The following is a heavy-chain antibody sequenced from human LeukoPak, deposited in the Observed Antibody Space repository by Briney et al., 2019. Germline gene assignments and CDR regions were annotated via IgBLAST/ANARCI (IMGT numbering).Heavy chain of an antibody. CDR3: AKAPGDYDY. D-gene: IGHD4-17*01. V-gene: IGHV3-7*05. J-gene: IGHJ4*02. CDR2: IKEDGSDE. Sequence: PGGSLRLSCAASGFTFSTYWMSWVRQAPGKGLEWVANIKEDGSDENYVDSVKGRFTISRDNSKNTLYLQMNSLRAEDTAVYYCAKAPGDYDYWGQGTLVTVSS. CDR1: GFTFSTYW.